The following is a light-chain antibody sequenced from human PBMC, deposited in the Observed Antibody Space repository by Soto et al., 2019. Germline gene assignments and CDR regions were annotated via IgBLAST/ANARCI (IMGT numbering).Light chain of an antibody. J-gene: IGLJ3*02. Sequence: QSALTQPASVSGSPGQSITISCTGTSSDVGGYNYVSWYQQHPGKAPKLMIYEVSNRPSGVSNRFSGSKSGNTASLTISGLQAEDEADYYCSYYTSSSTRVFGGGTKVTVL. V-gene: IGLV2-14*01. CDR3: SYYTSSSTRV. CDR2: EVS. CDR1: SSDVGGYNY.